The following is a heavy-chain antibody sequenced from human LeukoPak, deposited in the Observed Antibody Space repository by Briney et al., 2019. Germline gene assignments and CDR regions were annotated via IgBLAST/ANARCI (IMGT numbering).Heavy chain of an antibody. V-gene: IGHV3-30*02. D-gene: IGHD5-12*01. Sequence: AGGSLRLSCAASGFTFSSYGMHWVRQAPGKGLEWVAFIQFDGRNKYYADSVKGRFTISRDNSKNTLYLQMNSLRAEDTAVHYCAKERTITHYYYMDVWGKGTTVTISS. CDR3: AKERTITHYYYMDV. CDR2: IQFDGRNK. J-gene: IGHJ6*03. CDR1: GFTFSSYG.